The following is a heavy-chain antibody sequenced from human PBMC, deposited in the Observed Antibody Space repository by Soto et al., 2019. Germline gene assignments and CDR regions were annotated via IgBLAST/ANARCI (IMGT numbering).Heavy chain of an antibody. J-gene: IGHJ6*03. CDR1: GFTFSSYA. V-gene: IGHV3-23*01. CDR2: ISGSGGST. CDR3: ANDYYDFRSVYPTHMDV. Sequence: GGSLRLSCAASGFTFSSYAMSWVRQAPGKGLEWVSAISGSGGSTYYADSVKGRFSISRDNSKNTLYLQMNSLRAEDTAVYYCANDYYDFRSVYPTHMDVWGKGTTVTVSS. D-gene: IGHD3-3*01.